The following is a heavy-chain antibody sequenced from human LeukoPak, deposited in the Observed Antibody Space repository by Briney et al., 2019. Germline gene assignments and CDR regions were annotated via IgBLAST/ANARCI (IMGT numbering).Heavy chain of an antibody. CDR2: INPNSGGT. J-gene: IGHJ5*02. CDR1: GYTFTGYY. V-gene: IGHV1-2*02. Sequence: ASVKVSCKASGYTFTGYYMHWVRQAPGQGLEWMGWINPNSGGTNYAQKFQGRVTMTRDTSISTAYMELSRLRSDGTAVYYCARDPTLVDDYVWGSYRWNNWFDPWGQGTLVTVSS. CDR3: ARDPTLVDDYVWGSYRWNNWFDP. D-gene: IGHD3-16*02.